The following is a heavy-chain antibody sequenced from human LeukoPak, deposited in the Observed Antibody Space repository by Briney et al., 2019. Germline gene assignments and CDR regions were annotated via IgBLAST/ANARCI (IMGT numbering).Heavy chain of an antibody. J-gene: IGHJ3*02. Sequence: PGGSLRLSCAASGFTVSSNYMSWVRQAPGKGLVWVSRIHSDGSSTSYADSVKGRFTMSRDNAKNSLYLQMNSLRAGDTAVYYCARSMTTVTTGDAFDIWGQGTMVTVSS. CDR2: IHSDGSST. CDR3: ARSMTTVTTGDAFDI. D-gene: IGHD4-17*01. CDR1: GFTVSSNY. V-gene: IGHV3-74*01.